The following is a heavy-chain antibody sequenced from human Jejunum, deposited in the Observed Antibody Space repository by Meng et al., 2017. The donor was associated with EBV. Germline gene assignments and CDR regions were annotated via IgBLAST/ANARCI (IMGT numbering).Heavy chain of an antibody. V-gene: IGHV3-74*01. CDR1: GYTFSNYW. Sequence: EGQLVASGGCLVQPGGSLRLSCVGSGYTFSNYWMHWVRQTPGKGLVWVSRINEDGTHTDYADSVKGRFTISRDNAKNTLTLQMNSLRVEDTAVYYCSRDLRGPFDYWGQGTLVTVSS. CDR2: INEDGTHT. J-gene: IGHJ4*02. D-gene: IGHD3-16*01. CDR3: SRDLRGPFDY.